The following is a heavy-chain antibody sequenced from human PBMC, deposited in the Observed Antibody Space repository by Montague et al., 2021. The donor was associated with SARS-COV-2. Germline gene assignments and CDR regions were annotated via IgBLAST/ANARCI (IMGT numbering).Heavy chain of an antibody. D-gene: IGHD3-10*01. Sequence: SETLSLTCAVYGGSFSGYYWNWIRQPPGKGLEWIGKINHSGSTNCNPSLKSRVTMSVDTSKNQFSLKLSSVTAADTAVYYCARGARQGYGFRLGSFDSWGQGTLVTVSS. V-gene: IGHV4-34*01. CDR3: ARGARQGYGFRLGSFDS. CDR2: INHSGST. CDR1: GGSFSGYY. J-gene: IGHJ4*02.